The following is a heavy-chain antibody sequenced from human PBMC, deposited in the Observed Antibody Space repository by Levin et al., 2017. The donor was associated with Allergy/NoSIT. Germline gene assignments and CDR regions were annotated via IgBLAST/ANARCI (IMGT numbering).Heavy chain of an antibody. J-gene: IGHJ6*02. D-gene: IGHD6-13*01. CDR3: ARVADPGVYYFYGLDV. CDR1: GFTFSNSW. V-gene: IGHV3-74*01. Sequence: GGSLRLSCAASGFTFSNSWIHWVRQAPGKGLVWVSRINSDGSSRSYADSVKGRFTISRDNAKNTLYLQMNSLRAEDTAVYYCARVADPGVYYFYGLDVWGQGTTVTVSS. CDR2: INSDGSSR.